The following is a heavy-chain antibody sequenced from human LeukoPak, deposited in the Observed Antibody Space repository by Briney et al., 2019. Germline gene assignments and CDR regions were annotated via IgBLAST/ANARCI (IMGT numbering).Heavy chain of an antibody. CDR3: ARDWEDYDSSGYLVY. J-gene: IGHJ4*02. Sequence: GGSLRLSCAASGFTFSSYGMHWVRQAPGKGLEWVAVISYDGSNKYYADSVKGRFTISRDNSKNTLYLQMNSLRAEDTAVYYCARDWEDYDSSGYLVYWGQGTLVTVSS. D-gene: IGHD3-22*01. CDR2: ISYDGSNK. CDR1: GFTFSSYG. V-gene: IGHV3-30*03.